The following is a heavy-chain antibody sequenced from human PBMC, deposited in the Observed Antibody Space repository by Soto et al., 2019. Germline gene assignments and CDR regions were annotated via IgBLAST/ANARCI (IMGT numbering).Heavy chain of an antibody. D-gene: IGHD3-10*01. Sequence: PGGSLSLSCAGSGFTVSTYAIGWVRQAPGKGLGWVSAISGSGGTTYYAESVKGRFTISRHNSKKTLYLQMNSLRAVDTAFYFCAEVPGRASGRFDYWGQGTLVTVSS. V-gene: IGHV3-23*01. J-gene: IGHJ4*02. CDR1: GFTVSTYA. CDR2: ISGSGGTT. CDR3: AEVPGRASGRFDY.